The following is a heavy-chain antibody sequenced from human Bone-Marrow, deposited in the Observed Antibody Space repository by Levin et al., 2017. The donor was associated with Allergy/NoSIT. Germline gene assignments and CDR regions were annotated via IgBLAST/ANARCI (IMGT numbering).Heavy chain of an antibody. CDR3: AREEYYYSYFDY. V-gene: IGHV3-30*03. Sequence: LSLTCVASGFTFSSYAMTWVRQAPGRGLEWVAFLSSEGDNKQYAESVKGRFSISRDNSNNTVYLDMNSLRPDDTAVYYCAREEYYYSYFDYWGQGTLVTVSS. J-gene: IGHJ4*02. CDR1: GFTFSSYA. CDR2: LSSEGDNK. D-gene: IGHD3-10*01.